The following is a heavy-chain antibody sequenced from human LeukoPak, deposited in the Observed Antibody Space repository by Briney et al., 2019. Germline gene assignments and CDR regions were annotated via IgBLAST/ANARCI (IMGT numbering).Heavy chain of an antibody. CDR2: TYYRSKWYN. CDR1: GDSVSSNSAA. J-gene: IGHJ5*02. V-gene: IGHV6-1*01. Sequence: SQALSLTCAISGDSVSSNSAAWNWIRQSPSRGLEWLGRTYYRSKWYNDYAVSVKSRITINPDTSKNQFSLQLNSVTPEDTAVYYCAREIVVVPAAMVGLDPWGQGTLVTVSS. CDR3: AREIVVVPAAMVGLDP. D-gene: IGHD2-2*01.